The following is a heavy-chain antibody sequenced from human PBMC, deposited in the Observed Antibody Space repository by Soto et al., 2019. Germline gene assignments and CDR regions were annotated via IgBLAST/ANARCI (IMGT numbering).Heavy chain of an antibody. Sequence: QVQLVESGGGVVQPGRSLRLSCAASGFTFSSYGMHWVRQAPGKGLEWVAVLWSYWSTETNEYYADSVKGGFTITRDNSKNMLYLQMNSLRGEDTAVYYCARVGGSYDFDHWGQGTLVTVSS. CDR1: GFTFSSYG. CDR3: ARVGGSYDFDH. D-gene: IGHD3-16*01. J-gene: IGHJ4*02. V-gene: IGHV3-33*01. CDR2: LWSYWSTETNE.